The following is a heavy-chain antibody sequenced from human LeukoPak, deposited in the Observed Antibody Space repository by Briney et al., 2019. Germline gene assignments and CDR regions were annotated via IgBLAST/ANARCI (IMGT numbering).Heavy chain of an antibody. Sequence: QSVGSLRLSCAASGFTFSSYSMNWVRQAPGKGLEWVSSMSGSGDYTFYSESVKGRFSISRDNSRNTLYLHMSSLRAEDTAVYYCAKFSAISENLGRPPNPFDYWGQGIVVTVSS. CDR3: AKFSAISENLGRPPNPFDY. J-gene: IGHJ4*02. D-gene: IGHD3-10*01. CDR2: MSGSGDYT. CDR1: GFTFSSYS. V-gene: IGHV3-23*01.